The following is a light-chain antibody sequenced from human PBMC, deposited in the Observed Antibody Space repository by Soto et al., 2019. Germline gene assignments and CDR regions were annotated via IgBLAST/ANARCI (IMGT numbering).Light chain of an antibody. V-gene: IGLV2-14*01. CDR3: SSYTTSSTYV. CDR2: DVS. Sequence: QSALTQPASVSGSPGQSITISCTGTSSDVGGYNYVSWHQQHPGKVPKLMIYDVSYRPSGVSNHFSGSKSGNTASLTISGLQAEDEADYYCSSYTTSSTYVFGTGTKLTVL. CDR1: SSDVGGYNY. J-gene: IGLJ1*01.